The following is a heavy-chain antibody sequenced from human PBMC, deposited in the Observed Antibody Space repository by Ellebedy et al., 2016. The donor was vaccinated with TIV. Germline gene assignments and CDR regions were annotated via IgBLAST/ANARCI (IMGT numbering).Heavy chain of an antibody. J-gene: IGHJ4*02. V-gene: IGHV3-43D*04. CDR1: GFTFEDYV. CDR3: AKDRPPFITTWYQNYFDY. D-gene: IGHD6-13*01. CDR2: ISWDGTMT. Sequence: PGGSLRLSCAASGFTFEDYVMHWIRQPPGKGLEWVTVISWDGTMTYHADSVKGRFTVSRDNFNYTLYLQMNSLRAEDTSIYHCAKDRPPFITTWYQNYFDYWGQGTPVTVSS.